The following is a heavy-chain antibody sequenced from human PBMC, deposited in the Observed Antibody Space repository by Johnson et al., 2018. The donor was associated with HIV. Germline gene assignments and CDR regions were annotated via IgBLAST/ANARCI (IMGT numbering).Heavy chain of an antibody. D-gene: IGHD6-6*01. CDR1: GFTFTTYI. CDR3: VRAVYSSSSSCAFDM. CDR2: ISYDGNDR. Sequence: VQVVESGGGVVQPGRSLTLSCTPSGFTFTTYIMHWVRQAPGKGLEWVAFISYDGNDRNYADFVKGRFTISRDNAKNTLYLQMNSLRAEDTAVYYCVRAVYSSSSSCAFDMWGQGTVVTVSS. V-gene: IGHV3-30*04. J-gene: IGHJ3*02.